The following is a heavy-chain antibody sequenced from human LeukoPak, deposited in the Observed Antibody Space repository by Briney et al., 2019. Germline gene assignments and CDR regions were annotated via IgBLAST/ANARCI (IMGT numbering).Heavy chain of an antibody. CDR3: ARLLHDFWSGFYYMDV. CDR1: GYTFTSYG. D-gene: IGHD3-3*01. J-gene: IGHJ6*03. Sequence: GASVKVSCRASGYTFTSYGISWVRQAPGQGLEWMGWISAYNGNTNYAQKLQGRVTMTTDTSTSTGYMELRSLRSVDTAVYYCARLLHDFWSGFYYMDVWGKGTTVTVSS. CDR2: ISAYNGNT. V-gene: IGHV1-18*01.